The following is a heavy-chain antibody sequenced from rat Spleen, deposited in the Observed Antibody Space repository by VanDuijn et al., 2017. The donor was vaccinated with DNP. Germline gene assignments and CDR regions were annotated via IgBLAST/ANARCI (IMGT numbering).Heavy chain of an antibody. CDR1: GFTFSDYN. D-gene: IGHD1-6*01. J-gene: IGHJ2*01. CDR3: ARHEYTTDPFDY. V-gene: IGHV5-7*01. Sequence: EVQLVESGGGLVQPGRSLKLSCAASGFTFSDYNMAWVRQAPKKGLEWVATISYDGSSTYYRDSVKGRFTISRDNAKSTLYLQMDSLRSEDTATYYCARHEYTTDPFDYWGQGVMVTVSS. CDR2: ISYDGSST.